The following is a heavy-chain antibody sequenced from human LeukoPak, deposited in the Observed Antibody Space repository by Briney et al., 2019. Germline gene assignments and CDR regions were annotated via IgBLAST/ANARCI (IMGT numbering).Heavy chain of an antibody. CDR1: GGTFSSYA. CDR2: IIPIFGTA. D-gene: IGHD3-22*01. CDR3: ASGYRYYYDSSGYPEFDYFDY. J-gene: IGHJ4*02. V-gene: IGHV1-69*05. Sequence: SVKVSCKASGGTFSSYAISWVRQAPGQGLEWMGGIIPIFGTANYAQKFQGRVTITTDESTSTAYMELSSLRSEDTAVYYCASGYRYYYDSSGYPEFDYFDYWGQGTLVTVSS.